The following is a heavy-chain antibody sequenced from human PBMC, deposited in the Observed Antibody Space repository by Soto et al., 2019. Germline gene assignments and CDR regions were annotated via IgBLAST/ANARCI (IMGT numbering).Heavy chain of an antibody. CDR3: ARGVYYDLWSGFNTHPYYFDD. J-gene: IGHJ4*02. CDR2: ISDDGSNT. D-gene: IGHD3-3*01. CDR1: GFTFSRHT. V-gene: IGHV3-30-3*01. Sequence: QVQLVESGGGEVQPGRSLRLSCAASGFTFSRHTMHWVRQAPGKGLEWVAAISDDGSNTYYADSVKGRFTISRDNSKNTLYLQMDRLSSEDTSVHHCARGVYYDLWSGFNTHPYYFDDWGQGTLVTVSS.